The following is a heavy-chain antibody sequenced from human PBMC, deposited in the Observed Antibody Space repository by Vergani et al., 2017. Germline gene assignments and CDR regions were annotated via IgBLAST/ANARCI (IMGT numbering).Heavy chain of an antibody. CDR2: ISYDGSNK. CDR3: ATETGTTGGFDY. J-gene: IGHJ4*02. CDR1: GFTFSSYA. D-gene: IGHD1-7*01. V-gene: IGHV3-30-3*01. Sequence: VQLVESGGGVVQPGRSLRLSCAASGFTFSSYAMHWVRQAPGKGLEWVAVISYDGSNKYYADSVKGRFTISRDNSKNTLYLQMNSLRAEDTAVYYCATETGTTGGFDYWGQGTLVTVSS.